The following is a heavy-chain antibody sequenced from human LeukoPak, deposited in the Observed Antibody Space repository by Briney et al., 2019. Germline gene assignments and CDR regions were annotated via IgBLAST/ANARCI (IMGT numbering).Heavy chain of an antibody. D-gene: IGHD6-13*01. V-gene: IGHV4-38-2*02. CDR1: GYSISSGYY. Sequence: SETLSLTCTVSGYSISSGYYWGWIRQPPGKGLEWIGSIYHSGSTYYNPSLKSRVTISVDTSKNQFSLKLSSVTAADTAVYYCAREASATLDYWGQGTLVTVSS. J-gene: IGHJ4*02. CDR2: IYHSGST. CDR3: AREASATLDY.